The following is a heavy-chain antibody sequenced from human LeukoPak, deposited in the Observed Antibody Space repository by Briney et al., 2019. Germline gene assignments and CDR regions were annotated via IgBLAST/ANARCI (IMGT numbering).Heavy chain of an antibody. Sequence: SETLSLTCAVYGGSFSGYYWSWIRQPPGKGLEWIGYIYYSGSTNYNPSLKSRVTISVDTSKNQFSLKLSSVTAADTAVYYCARPYGDTGDAFDIWGQGTMVTVSS. D-gene: IGHD4-17*01. CDR3: ARPYGDTGDAFDI. V-gene: IGHV4-59*01. J-gene: IGHJ3*02. CDR1: GGSFSGYY. CDR2: IYYSGST.